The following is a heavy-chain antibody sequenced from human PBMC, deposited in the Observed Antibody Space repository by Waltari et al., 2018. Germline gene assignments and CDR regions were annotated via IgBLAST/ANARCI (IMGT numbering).Heavy chain of an antibody. Sequence: QVQLVQSGAEVKTPGASVKVSCKASGYTFTGYYFPWVRQAPGQVLEWGGRINPNTGDTTYAQEFQGRVTMTRDTSISTAYMELTSLRSEDTAVYYCARDWGYYSDTSGYPSNWFGPWGQGTLVTVSS. D-gene: IGHD3-22*01. CDR1: GYTFTGYY. V-gene: IGHV1-2*06. CDR2: INPNTGDT. J-gene: IGHJ5*02. CDR3: ARDWGYYSDTSGYPSNWFGP.